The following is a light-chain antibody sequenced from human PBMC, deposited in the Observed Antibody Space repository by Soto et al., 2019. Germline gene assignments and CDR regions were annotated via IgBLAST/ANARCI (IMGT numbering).Light chain of an antibody. J-gene: IGKJ4*01. CDR2: GAS. V-gene: IGKV3-15*01. CDR3: QHYNNWPLT. Sequence: EIVLTQSPATLSLSPGERATLSCRASQSVSGFLAWYQQKPGQAPRLLIYGASTRATGIPARFSGSGSGTEFTLTISSLQSEDFAVYYCQHYNNWPLTFGGGTKVDI. CDR1: QSVSGF.